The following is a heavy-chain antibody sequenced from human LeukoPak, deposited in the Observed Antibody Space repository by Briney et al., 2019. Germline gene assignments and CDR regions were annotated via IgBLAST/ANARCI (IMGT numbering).Heavy chain of an antibody. CDR3: ATCGGDCNSFDY. CDR1: GGSISSSSYY. CDR2: IYYSGST. D-gene: IGHD2-21*02. Sequence: PSETLSLTCTVSGGSISSSSYYWGWIRQPPGKGLEWIGNIYYSGSTYYNPSLKSRVTISIDTSKNQFSLKLSSVTAADTAVFYCATCGGDCNSFDYWGQGTLVTVPS. J-gene: IGHJ4*02. V-gene: IGHV4-39*07.